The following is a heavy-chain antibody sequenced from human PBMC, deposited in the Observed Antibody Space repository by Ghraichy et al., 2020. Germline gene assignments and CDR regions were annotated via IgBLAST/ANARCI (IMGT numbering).Heavy chain of an antibody. J-gene: IGHJ4*02. CDR2: LNWNGGTT. V-gene: IGHV3-20*01. CDR3: ARAGSSSWYYFDY. Sequence: GGSLRLSCAASGFTFDDYGMAWVRQVPGKGLEWVSSLNWNGGTTSYADSVKGRFTISRDNAKNSLDLHMNSLRAEDTALYHCARAGSSSWYYFDYWGQGALVTVSS. CDR1: GFTFDDYG. D-gene: IGHD6-13*01.